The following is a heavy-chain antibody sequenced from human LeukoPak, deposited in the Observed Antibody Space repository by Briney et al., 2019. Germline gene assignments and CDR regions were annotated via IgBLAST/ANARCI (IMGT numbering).Heavy chain of an antibody. V-gene: IGHV3-74*01. D-gene: IGHD6-19*01. Sequence: GGSLRLSCAASGFTFSKYWMLWVRQAPGKGLESVSRINTDGTVTTYADSVKGRFTVSRDNADNTMFLQMNSVRDEDTAVYYCATRQWLAPPPDSWGQGTPVTVSS. CDR3: ATRQWLAPPPDS. J-gene: IGHJ4*02. CDR1: GFTFSKYW. CDR2: INTDGTVT.